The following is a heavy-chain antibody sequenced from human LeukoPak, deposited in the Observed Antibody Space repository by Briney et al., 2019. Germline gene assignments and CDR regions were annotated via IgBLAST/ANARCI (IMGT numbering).Heavy chain of an antibody. Sequence: PGRSLRLSCTGSGFTFGDYSMNWVRQAPGKGLEWVAFIRSKAHGGTTEYAASVKGRFTFSRDDSRSVAHLQMSNLRTEDTAVYYCARDQVYYDFWSAYWGQGTLVTVSS. V-gene: IGHV3-49*04. CDR3: ARDQVYYDFWSAY. CDR1: GFTFGDYS. CDR2: IRSKAHGGTT. J-gene: IGHJ4*02. D-gene: IGHD3-3*01.